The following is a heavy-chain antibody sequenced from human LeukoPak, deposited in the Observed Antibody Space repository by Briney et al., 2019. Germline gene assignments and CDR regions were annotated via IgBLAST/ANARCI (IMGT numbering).Heavy chain of an antibody. CDR3: ARVRYDILTGYYGDAFDI. CDR2: IYYSGST. J-gene: IGHJ3*02. Sequence: SETLSLTCTVSGGSISSYYWSWIRQPPGKELEWIGYIYYSGSTNYNPSLKSRVTISVDTSKNQFSLKLSSVTAADTAVYYCARVRYDILTGYYGDAFDIWGQGTMVTVSS. D-gene: IGHD3-9*01. V-gene: IGHV4-59*01. CDR1: GGSISSYY.